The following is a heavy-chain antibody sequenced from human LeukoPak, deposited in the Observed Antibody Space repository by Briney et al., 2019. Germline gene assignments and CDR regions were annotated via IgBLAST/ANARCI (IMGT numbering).Heavy chain of an antibody. V-gene: IGHV1-18*01. CDR2: ISAYNGNT. D-gene: IGHD1-26*01. CDR1: GYTFTSYG. CDR3: ARDLEWALLAATWFAP. Sequence: ASVKVSCKASGYTFTSYGISWVRQAPGQGLEWMGWISAYNGNTNYAQKLQGRVTMTTDTSTRTAYMELRSLRSDAPAVYYCARDLEWALLAATWFAPWGQGTLVTVSS. J-gene: IGHJ5*02.